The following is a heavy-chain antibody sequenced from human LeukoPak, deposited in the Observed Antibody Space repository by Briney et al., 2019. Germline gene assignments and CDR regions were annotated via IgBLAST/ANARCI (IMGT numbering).Heavy chain of an antibody. D-gene: IGHD2-15*01. Sequence: GGSLRLSCAASGFTFSSYSMNWVRQAPGKGLEWVSSISSSSSYIYYADSVKGRFTISRDNAKNSLYLQMNSLRAEDTAVYYCARDGGYSSGGSCYNLDYWGQGTLVTVSS. CDR1: GFTFSSYS. V-gene: IGHV3-21*01. CDR3: ARDGGYSSGGSCYNLDY. J-gene: IGHJ4*02. CDR2: ISSSSSYI.